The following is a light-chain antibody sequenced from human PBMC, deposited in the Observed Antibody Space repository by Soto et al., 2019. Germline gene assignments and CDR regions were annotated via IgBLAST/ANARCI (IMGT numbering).Light chain of an antibody. CDR1: SSDVGGYDY. Sequence: QSALTQPPSVSGSPGQSGTISCTGNSSDVGGYDYVSWYQQHPGKAPKLLIYDVTKRPSGVPDRFSGSKSGNTASLTISGLQAEDEADFFCCSYGGSFPYVFGTGTKLTVL. CDR3: CSYGGSFPYV. CDR2: DVT. V-gene: IGLV2-11*01. J-gene: IGLJ1*01.